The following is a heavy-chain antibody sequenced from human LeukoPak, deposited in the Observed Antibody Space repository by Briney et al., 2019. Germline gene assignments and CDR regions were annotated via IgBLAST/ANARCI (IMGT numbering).Heavy chain of an antibody. D-gene: IGHD6-19*01. CDR3: IVGGVEYSSAWYFDY. V-gene: IGHV3-49*04. Sequence: PGGSLRLSCTASGFTFGDFAMSWVRQAPGKGLEWVGFIRSKAYGGTTEYAASVKGIFTISRDDSKSIAFLQMNSLKTEDTAVYYCIVGGVEYSSAWYFDYWGQGSLVTVSS. CDR1: GFTFGDFA. J-gene: IGHJ4*02. CDR2: IRSKAYGGTT.